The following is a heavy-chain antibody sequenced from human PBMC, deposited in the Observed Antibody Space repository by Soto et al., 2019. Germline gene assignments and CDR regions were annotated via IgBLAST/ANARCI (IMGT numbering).Heavy chain of an antibody. D-gene: IGHD1-26*01. CDR1: GYNYSRDY. V-gene: IGHV1-46*01. J-gene: IGHJ4*01. CDR2: SNPNRGST. CDR3: ARGVGAGVLDY. Sequence: DSVEVSCKASGYNYSRDYGHWVRQADGEVLEWIEVSNPNRGSTTHAQSFQDRVIITKETSTSTIYMELRRLTSEDTAVYYCARGVGAGVLDYWG.